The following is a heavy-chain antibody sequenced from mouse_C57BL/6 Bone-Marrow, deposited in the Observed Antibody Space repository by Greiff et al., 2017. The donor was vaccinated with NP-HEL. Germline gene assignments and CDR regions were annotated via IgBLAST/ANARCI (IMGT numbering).Heavy chain of an antibody. Sequence: VQGVESGPGLVQPSQSLSITCTVSGFSLTSYGVHWVRQSPGKGLEWLGVIWRGGSTDYNAAFMSRLSITKDNSKSQVFFKMNSLQADDTAIYYCAKTHDGYFVGFAYWGQGTLVTVSA. D-gene: IGHD2-3*01. CDR3: AKTHDGYFVGFAY. CDR1: GFSLTSYG. V-gene: IGHV2-5*01. J-gene: IGHJ3*01. CDR2: IWRGGST.